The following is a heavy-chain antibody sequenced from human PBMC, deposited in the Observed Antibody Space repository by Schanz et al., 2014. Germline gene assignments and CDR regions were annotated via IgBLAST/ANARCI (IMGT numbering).Heavy chain of an antibody. CDR3: VRARPHSGSYPWD. Sequence: EVQLVESGGGLVQPGGSLRLSCAASGFIFSSDYMHWVRQAPGKGLVWVSSINSDGTTPTYADSVKGRFTISRDKAKNTVSLQMAIMSVGETAVYFYVRARPHSGSYPWDWGQGTLVTVSS. D-gene: IGHD3-22*01. CDR2: INSDGTTP. CDR1: GFIFSSDY. V-gene: IGHV3-74*01. J-gene: IGHJ4*02.